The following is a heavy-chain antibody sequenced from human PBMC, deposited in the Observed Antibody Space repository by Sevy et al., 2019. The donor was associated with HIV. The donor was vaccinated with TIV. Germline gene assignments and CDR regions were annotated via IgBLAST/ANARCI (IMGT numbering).Heavy chain of an antibody. CDR2: ISSSSSTI. Sequence: GGSLRLSCAASGFTFSSYSMNWVRQAPGKGLEWVSYISSSSSTIYYADSVKGRFTISRENAKNSLYLQMNSLRDEDTAVYYCAGDRDHYYDSSGYYYGTPWPEYFQHWGQGTLVTVSS. V-gene: IGHV3-48*02. D-gene: IGHD3-22*01. CDR3: AGDRDHYYDSSGYYYGTPWPEYFQH. CDR1: GFTFSSYS. J-gene: IGHJ1*01.